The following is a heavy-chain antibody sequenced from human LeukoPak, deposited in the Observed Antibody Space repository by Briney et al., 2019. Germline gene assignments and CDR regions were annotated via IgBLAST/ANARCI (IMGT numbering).Heavy chain of an antibody. V-gene: IGHV1-2*02. CDR1: GYTFTGYY. Sequence: ASVKVSCKASGYTFTGYYMHWVRQAPGQGLEWMGWINPNSGGTNYAQKFQGRVTMTRDTSISTAYTELSRLRSDDTAVYYCARDLSVATIDYYFDYWGQGTLVTVSS. CDR2: INPNSGGT. J-gene: IGHJ4*02. CDR3: ARDLSVATIDYYFDY. D-gene: IGHD5-12*01.